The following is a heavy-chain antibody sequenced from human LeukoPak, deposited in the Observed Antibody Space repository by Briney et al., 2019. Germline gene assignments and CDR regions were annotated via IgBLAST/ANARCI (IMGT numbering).Heavy chain of an antibody. CDR3: VSPRGFSYGYFDY. Sequence: PSETLSLTCTVSGXSISSSSSYWGWIRQPPGKGLEWIGSIYYSKNTYYNPSLKSRVTISADTSKNQFSLTLGSVSATDTAVYYCVSPRGFSYGYFDYWGQGILVTVSS. V-gene: IGHV4-39*01. J-gene: IGHJ4*02. CDR1: GXSISSSSSY. CDR2: IYYSKNT. D-gene: IGHD5-18*01.